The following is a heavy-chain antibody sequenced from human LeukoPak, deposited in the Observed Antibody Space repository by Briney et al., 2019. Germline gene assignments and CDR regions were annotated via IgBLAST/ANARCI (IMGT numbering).Heavy chain of an antibody. Sequence: GGSLRLSCAASGFTFDSYAMSWVRQAPGKGLDWVSGISRSGGGTYYIDSVKGRFTISRDNSKNTLYLQMNSLRAEDTAIYYCAKAEGSNPPYDHWGQGTLVTVSS. CDR2: ISRSGGGT. D-gene: IGHD3-22*01. V-gene: IGHV3-23*01. CDR1: GFTFDSYA. CDR3: AKAEGSNPPYDH. J-gene: IGHJ4*02.